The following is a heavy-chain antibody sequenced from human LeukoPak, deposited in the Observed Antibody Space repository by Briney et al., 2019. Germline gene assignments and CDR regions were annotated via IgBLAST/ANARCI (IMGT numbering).Heavy chain of an antibody. D-gene: IGHD3-10*01. CDR2: IYTSGTT. J-gene: IGHJ4*02. CDR3: ARHTYGSGSYYPDY. V-gene: IGHV4-61*02. CDR1: GGSISSGSYY. Sequence: SQTLSLTCTVSGGSISSGSYYWSWIRQAAGKGLEWIGRIYTSGTTNYNPSLKSRVTISVDTSKNQFSLKLSSVTAADTAVYYCARHTYGSGSYYPDYWGQGTLVTVSS.